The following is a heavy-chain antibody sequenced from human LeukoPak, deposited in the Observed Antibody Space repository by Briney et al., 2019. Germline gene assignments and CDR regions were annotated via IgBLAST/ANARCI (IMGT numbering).Heavy chain of an antibody. V-gene: IGHV3-48*02. CDR3: AQKGGADI. Sequence: GGSLRLSYAASGFTFSRFGMNWVRQAPGKGLEWVSYISSSSSSSIYYADSVKGRFTISRDNAKNSLYLQMNSLRDEDTAVYYCAQKGGADIWGQGTLVTVSS. D-gene: IGHD2-15*01. J-gene: IGHJ4*02. CDR1: GFTFSRFG. CDR2: ISSSSSSSI.